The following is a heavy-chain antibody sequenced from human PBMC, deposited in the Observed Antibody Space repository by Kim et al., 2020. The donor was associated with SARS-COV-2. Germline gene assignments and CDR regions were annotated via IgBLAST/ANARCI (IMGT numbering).Heavy chain of an antibody. D-gene: IGHD3-3*01. CDR3: AKDLLSVTIFGVVSWGFDC. CDR1: GFTFSTYG. Sequence: GGSLRLSCIASGFTFSTYGMTWVRQAPGKGLEWVSSFSGSGGYSYYADSVKGRFTISRDNSKNTLYLQINSLRAEDTAIYYCAKDLLSVTIFGVVSWGFDCWGQGTQVIVSS. V-gene: IGHV3-23*01. J-gene: IGHJ4*02. CDR2: FSGSGGYS.